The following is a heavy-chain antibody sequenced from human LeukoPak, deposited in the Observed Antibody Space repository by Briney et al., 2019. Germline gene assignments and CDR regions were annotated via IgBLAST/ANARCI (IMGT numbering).Heavy chain of an antibody. D-gene: IGHD4-23*01. Sequence: GGSLRLSCAASGFTFSSYSMNWVRQAPGKGLEWVSYISGSSGSIYYADSVRGRFTISRDNAKNSLSLQMNSLRAEDTAVYYCARVDYGGFNFDYWGQGTLVTVST. V-gene: IGHV3-48*01. CDR3: ARVDYGGFNFDY. CDR2: ISGSSGSI. J-gene: IGHJ4*02. CDR1: GFTFSSYS.